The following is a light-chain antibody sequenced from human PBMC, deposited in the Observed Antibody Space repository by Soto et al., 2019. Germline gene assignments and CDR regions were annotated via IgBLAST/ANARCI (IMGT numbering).Light chain of an antibody. Sequence: QSALTQPASVSGSPGQSITISCTGTSSDVGGYNYVSWYQRHPGKAPKLIIYDFSNRPSGVSNRFSGSKSGNTASLTISGLQAEDEADYYCSSYTSSTSYVFGTGTKVTVL. J-gene: IGLJ1*01. CDR1: SSDVGGYNY. CDR2: DFS. V-gene: IGLV2-14*01. CDR3: SSYTSSTSYV.